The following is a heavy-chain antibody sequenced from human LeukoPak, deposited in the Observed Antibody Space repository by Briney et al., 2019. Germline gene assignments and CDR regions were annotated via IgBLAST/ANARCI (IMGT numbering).Heavy chain of an antibody. CDR3: AARGGYNWNYPFDY. V-gene: IGHV1-2*02. CDR2: INPNSGGT. D-gene: IGHD1-7*01. J-gene: IGHJ4*02. CDR1: GYTFTGYY. Sequence: ASVKVSCKASGYTFTGYYMHWVRQAPGQGLEWMGWINPNSGGTNYAQKFQGRVTMTRDTSISTAYMELSRLRSDDTAVYYCAARGGYNWNYPFDYWGQGTLVTVSS.